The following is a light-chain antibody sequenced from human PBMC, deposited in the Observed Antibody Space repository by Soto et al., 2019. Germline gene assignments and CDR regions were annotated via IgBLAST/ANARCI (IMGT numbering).Light chain of an antibody. CDR2: GAS. Sequence: EIVLTQSPGTLSVSPGERATLSCRASQSVSSSYLAWYQQKPGQAPRLLIYGASSRATVIPDRFSGSGSGTDFTLTISRLESEDFAVYYCQQYSGSPPYTFGQGTRLEIK. V-gene: IGKV3-20*01. CDR1: QSVSSSY. CDR3: QQYSGSPPYT. J-gene: IGKJ2*01.